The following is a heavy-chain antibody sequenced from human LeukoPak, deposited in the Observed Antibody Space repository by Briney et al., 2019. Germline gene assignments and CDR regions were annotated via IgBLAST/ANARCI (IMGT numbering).Heavy chain of an antibody. CDR2: ISGSGGNT. CDR3: AKPAKTDYADY. Sequence: PGGSLRLSCTASGFTFGDYAMSWVRQAPGKGLEWVSAISGSGGNTYYADSVKGRFTISRDNSKNTLYLQMNSLRAEDTALYYCAKPAKTDYADYWGQGTLVTVSS. J-gene: IGHJ4*02. CDR1: GFTFGDYA. D-gene: IGHD1-14*01. V-gene: IGHV3-23*01.